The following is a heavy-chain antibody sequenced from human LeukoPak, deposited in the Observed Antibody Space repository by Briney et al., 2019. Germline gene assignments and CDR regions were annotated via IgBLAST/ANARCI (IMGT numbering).Heavy chain of an antibody. J-gene: IGHJ5*02. Sequence: GESLKISCKGSGYSFTSYWIGWVRQMPGKGLEWMGIIYPGDSDTRYSPSFQGQVTFSVDTSTSTVYLQWSSLKASDTAMYYCARGLAAATTSRNWFDPWGQGTLVTVSS. V-gene: IGHV5-51*01. CDR2: IYPGDSDT. CDR3: ARGLAAATTSRNWFDP. D-gene: IGHD6-13*01. CDR1: GYSFTSYW.